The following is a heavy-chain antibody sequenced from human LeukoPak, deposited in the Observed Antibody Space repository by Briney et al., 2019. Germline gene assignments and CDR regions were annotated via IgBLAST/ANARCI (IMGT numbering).Heavy chain of an antibody. D-gene: IGHD1-1*01. Sequence: SETLSLTCTVSGGSIISYYWSWIRRPAGKGLGGIGRIYTSGSTNYNPSLKSRVTMSVDTSKNQFSLKLSSVTAADTAVYYCARVWKFYWYFDLWGRGTLVTVSS. CDR1: GGSIISYY. CDR3: ARVWKFYWYFDL. V-gene: IGHV4-4*07. J-gene: IGHJ2*01. CDR2: IYTSGST.